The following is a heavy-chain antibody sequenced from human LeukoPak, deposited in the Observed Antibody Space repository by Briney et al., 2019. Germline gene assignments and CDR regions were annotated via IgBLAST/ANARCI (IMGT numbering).Heavy chain of an antibody. CDR3: ARGAKITVITIFGVVDAFDI. J-gene: IGHJ3*02. V-gene: IGHV1-69*05. CDR1: GGTFSSYA. CDR2: IIPIIGTA. Sequence: SVKVSCKASGGTFSSYAISWVRQAPGQGLEWMGGIIPIIGTANYAQKFQGRVTITTDESTSTAYMELSSLRSEDTAVYYCARGAKITVITIFGVVDAFDIWGQGTMVTVSS. D-gene: IGHD3-3*01.